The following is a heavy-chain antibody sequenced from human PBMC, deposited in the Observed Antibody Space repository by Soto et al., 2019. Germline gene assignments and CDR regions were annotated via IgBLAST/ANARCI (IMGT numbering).Heavy chain of an antibody. CDR1: GFTFGSHG. CDR2: ISYDETNE. CDR3: AKDLRTTISDYGMDV. J-gene: IGHJ6*02. V-gene: IGHV3-30*18. Sequence: PGGSLRLSCVASGFTFGSHGMHWVRQAPGKGLEWVAVISYDETNEHYVDSVKGRFTISRDNSKSILYLQMNRLRPEDTAVYKCAKDLRTTISDYGMDVWGHGTTVTVSS.